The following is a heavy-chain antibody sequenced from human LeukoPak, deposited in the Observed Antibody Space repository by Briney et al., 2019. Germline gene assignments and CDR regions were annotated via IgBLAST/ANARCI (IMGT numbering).Heavy chain of an antibody. CDR2: MNPNSGNA. J-gene: IGHJ4*02. CDR3: ARVDSRSNACDY. V-gene: IGHV1-8*02. CDR1: GYTFTSYD. Sequence: ASVKVSCKASGYTFTSYDINWVRQATGQGLEWMGWMNPNSGNAGYAQKFQGRVTMTTDTSTTTAYMELRSLRSDDTAVYYCARVDSRSNACDYWGQGTLVTVSS. D-gene: IGHD6-13*01.